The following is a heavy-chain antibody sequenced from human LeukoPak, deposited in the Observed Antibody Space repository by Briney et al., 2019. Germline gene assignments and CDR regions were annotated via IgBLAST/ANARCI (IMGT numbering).Heavy chain of an antibody. CDR2: IAYSGST. CDR3: AVRRPSHGYVYY. V-gene: IGHV4-39*01. CDR1: GGSTSSNEHY. D-gene: IGHD5-18*01. Sequence: PSETLSLTCTVSGGSTSSNEHYWGWVRQPPGKELEWIGSIAYSGSTYYNSSLRSRVTISVDTSKNQFSLKLSSVAAADTAVYYCAVRRPSHGYVYYWGQGTLVIVSS. J-gene: IGHJ4*02.